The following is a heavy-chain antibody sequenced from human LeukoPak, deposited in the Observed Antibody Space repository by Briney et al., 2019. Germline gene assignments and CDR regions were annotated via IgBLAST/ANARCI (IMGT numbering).Heavy chain of an antibody. CDR2: ISDSGDYT. Sequence: PGGSLRLSCAGSGFTFSSYAMSWVRQAPGKGLEWVSAISDSGDYTYYAASVKGRFTISRDNSKNTLYLHVNSLRAEDTAVYYCAKDTSIGKYCTSGVCSPFDYWGQGTLVTVSS. J-gene: IGHJ4*02. D-gene: IGHD2-8*01. CDR1: GFTFSSYA. CDR3: AKDTSIGKYCTSGVCSPFDY. V-gene: IGHV3-23*01.